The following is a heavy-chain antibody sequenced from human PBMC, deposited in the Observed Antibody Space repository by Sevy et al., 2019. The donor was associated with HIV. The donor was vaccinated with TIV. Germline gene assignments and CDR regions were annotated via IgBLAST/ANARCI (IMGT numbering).Heavy chain of an antibody. CDR3: AGSRGYREGGRFDP. CDR2: IYPGDSDT. V-gene: IGHV5-51*01. D-gene: IGHD5-18*01. CDR1: GYSFTSYW. Sequence: GESLKISCKGSGYSFTSYWIGWVRQMPGKGLEWMGTIYPGDSDTRYSPSFQGQVTISVDKSISTAYLQWSSLKASDTARDYCAGSRGYREGGRFDPWGQGTLVTVSS. J-gene: IGHJ5*02.